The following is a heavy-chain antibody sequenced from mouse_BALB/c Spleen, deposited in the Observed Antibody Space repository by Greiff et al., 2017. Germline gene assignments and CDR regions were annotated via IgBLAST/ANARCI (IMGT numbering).Heavy chain of an antibody. D-gene: IGHD2-10*01. V-gene: IGHV5-6-3*01. CDR2: INSNGGST. CDR1: GFTFSSYG. CDR3: ARDCLAYYGNYVFAY. Sequence: EVQGVESGGGLVQPGGSLKLSCAASGFTFSSYGMSWVRQTPDKRLELVATINSNGGSTYYPDSVKGRFTISRDNAKNTLYLQMSSLKSEDTAMYYCARDCLAYYGNYVFAYWGQGTLVTVSA. J-gene: IGHJ3*01.